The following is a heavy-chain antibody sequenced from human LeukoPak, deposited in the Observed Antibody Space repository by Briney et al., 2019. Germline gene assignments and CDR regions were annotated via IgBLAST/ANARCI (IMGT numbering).Heavy chain of an antibody. V-gene: IGHV1-18*04. CDR1: GYTFTSYG. Sequence: ASVKVSCKASGYTFTSYGISWVRQAPGQGLEWMGWISAYNGNTNYAQKLQGRVTMPTATSTSTAYMELRSLRSDDTAVYYCARRYIAVAGTSWFDPWGQGTLVTVSS. J-gene: IGHJ5*02. CDR3: ARRYIAVAGTSWFDP. CDR2: ISAYNGNT. D-gene: IGHD6-19*01.